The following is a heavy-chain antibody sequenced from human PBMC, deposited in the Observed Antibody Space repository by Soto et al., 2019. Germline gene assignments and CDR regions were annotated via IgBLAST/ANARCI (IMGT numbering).Heavy chain of an antibody. CDR2: IYYSGST. J-gene: IGHJ6*02. CDR3: ARQMRGATISIYYYGVDV. D-gene: IGHD5-12*01. V-gene: IGHV4-59*02. Sequence: VSSYCGSLTRKTPGKGLEWIGYIYYSGSTNYNPSLKSRVTISVDTSKNQFSLKLSSVTAADTAVYYCARQMRGATISIYYYGVDVWGQGTTVTVSS. CDR1: VSSYC.